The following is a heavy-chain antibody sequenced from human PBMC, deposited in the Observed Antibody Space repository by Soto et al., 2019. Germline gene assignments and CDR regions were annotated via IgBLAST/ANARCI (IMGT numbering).Heavy chain of an antibody. CDR3: ARDPDAYCSSTSCYAGWFDP. V-gene: IGHV3-30-3*01. CDR2: ISYDGSNK. CDR1: GFTFSSYA. J-gene: IGHJ5*02. D-gene: IGHD2-2*01. Sequence: QVQLVESGGGVVQPGRSLRLSCAASGFTFSSYAMHWVRQAPGKGLEWVAVISYDGSNKYYADSVKGRFTISRDNSKNTLYLQMNSLRAEDTAVYYCARDPDAYCSSTSCYAGWFDPWGQGTLVTVSS.